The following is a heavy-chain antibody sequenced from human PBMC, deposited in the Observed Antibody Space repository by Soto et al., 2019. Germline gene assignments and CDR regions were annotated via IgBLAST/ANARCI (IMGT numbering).Heavy chain of an antibody. CDR1: GYTFTGYY. J-gene: IGHJ6*04. CDR3: AFAFYDFGSGYWDSYYYYGMAV. Sequence: GASVKVSFKASGYTFTGYYMHWVRQAPGQGLEWMGWINPNSGGTNYAQKFQGWVTMTRDTSISTAYMELSRLRSDDTAVYYCAFAFYDFGSGYWDSYYYYGMAVWGKGPTVTVSS. D-gene: IGHD3-3*01. CDR2: INPNSGGT. V-gene: IGHV1-2*04.